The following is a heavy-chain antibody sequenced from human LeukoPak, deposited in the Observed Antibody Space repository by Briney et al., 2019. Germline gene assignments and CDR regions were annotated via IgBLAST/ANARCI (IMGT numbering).Heavy chain of an antibody. CDR2: IYPGDSDT. CDR1: GYSFTSYW. CDR3: ARLATMIVVVMGAFDI. Sequence: GESLKISCKGSGYSFTSYWIGWVRQMPGKGLEWMGIIYPGDSDTRCSPSFQGQVTISADKSISTAYLQWSSLKASDTAMYYCARLATMIVVVMGAFDIWGQGTMVTVSS. V-gene: IGHV5-51*01. D-gene: IGHD3-22*01. J-gene: IGHJ3*02.